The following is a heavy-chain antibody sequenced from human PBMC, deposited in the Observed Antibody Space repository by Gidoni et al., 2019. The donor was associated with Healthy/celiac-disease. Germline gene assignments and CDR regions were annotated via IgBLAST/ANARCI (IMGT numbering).Heavy chain of an antibody. CDR1: GFTFSNYA. V-gene: IGHV3-23*01. D-gene: IGHD2-2*01. Sequence: EVQLLESGGGLVQPGGSLRLSCAASGFTFSNYAMSWVRQAPGKGLEWVSSISGKGGSTYYADAVKGRFTISRDNSKNTLDLQMNSLRVEDTAVYYCVGGGVVPAVWGKGTTVTVSS. J-gene: IGHJ6*04. CDR2: ISGKGGST. CDR3: VGGGVVPAV.